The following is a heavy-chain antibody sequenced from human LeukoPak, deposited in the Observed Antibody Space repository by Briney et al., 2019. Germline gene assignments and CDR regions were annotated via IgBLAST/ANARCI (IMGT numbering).Heavy chain of an antibody. D-gene: IGHD3-3*01. CDR3: ARVGGPYYDFWSGQNWFDP. V-gene: IGHV1-46*01. CDR1: GYTFTSYY. Sequence: ASVKVSCKASGYTFTSYYMHWARQAPGQGLEWMGIINPSGGSTSYAQKFQGRVTMTRDTSISTAYMELSSLRSEDTAVYYCARVGGPYYDFWSGQNWFDPWGQGTLVTVSS. CDR2: INPSGGST. J-gene: IGHJ5*02.